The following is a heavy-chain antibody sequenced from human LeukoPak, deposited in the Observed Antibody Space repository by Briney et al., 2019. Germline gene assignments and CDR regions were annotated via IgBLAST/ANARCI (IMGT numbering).Heavy chain of an antibody. J-gene: IGHJ4*02. D-gene: IGHD3-22*01. Sequence: GGSLRLSCAASGLTFSSYGMHWVRQAPGKGLEWVAVISYDGSNKYYADSVKGRFTISRDNSKNTLYLQMNSLRAEDTAVYYCAKDYDSSSFDYWGQGTLVTVSS. CDR2: ISYDGSNK. CDR3: AKDYDSSSFDY. V-gene: IGHV3-30*18. CDR1: GLTFSSYG.